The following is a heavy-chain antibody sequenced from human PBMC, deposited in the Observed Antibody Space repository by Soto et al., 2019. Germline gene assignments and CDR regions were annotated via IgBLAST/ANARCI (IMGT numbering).Heavy chain of an antibody. Sequence: GGSLRLSXAASGFTFSSYGMHWVRQAPGKGLEWVAVIWYDGSNKYYTDSVKGRFTISRDNSKSTLYLQMNSLRAEDTAVYYCARDHHTAMVQDVWGQGTTVTVSS. D-gene: IGHD5-18*01. CDR3: ARDHHTAMVQDV. J-gene: IGHJ6*02. CDR2: IWYDGSNK. CDR1: GFTFSSYG. V-gene: IGHV3-33*01.